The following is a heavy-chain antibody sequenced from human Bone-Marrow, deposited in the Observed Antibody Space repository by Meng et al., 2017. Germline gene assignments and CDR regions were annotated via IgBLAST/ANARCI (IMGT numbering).Heavy chain of an antibody. CDR3: ATEDTAMGTYYYYGMDV. Sequence: GGSLRLSCAASGFTFSDYYMSWIRQAPGKGLEWFSYISSSGSTIYYADSVKGRFTISRDNAKNSLYLQMNSLRAEDTAVYYCATEDTAMGTYYYYGMDVWGQGTTVTVSS. D-gene: IGHD5-18*01. J-gene: IGHJ6*02. CDR2: ISSSGSTI. CDR1: GFTFSDYY. V-gene: IGHV3-11*01.